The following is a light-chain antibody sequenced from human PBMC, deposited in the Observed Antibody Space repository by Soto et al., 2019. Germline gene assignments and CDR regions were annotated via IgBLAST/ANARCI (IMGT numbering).Light chain of an antibody. CDR2: DAS. CDR1: QSVSSY. CDR3: QQRSNWPHT. J-gene: IGKJ2*01. Sequence: EIVLTQSPATLSLSPGERATLSCRASQSVSSYFAWYQHKPGQAPRLLIYDASNRATGIPARFSGSGSGTDFTLTISSLEPEDFAVYYCQQRSNWPHTFGPGTKLEIK. V-gene: IGKV3-11*01.